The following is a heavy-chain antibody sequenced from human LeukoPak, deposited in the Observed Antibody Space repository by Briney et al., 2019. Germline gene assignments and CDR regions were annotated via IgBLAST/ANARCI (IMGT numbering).Heavy chain of an antibody. CDR3: ARAGYCGDGGCRGGSAFDV. V-gene: IGHV1-18*04. Sequence: ASVKVSCKTSGYTFTNYDIYWVRQAPGQGLECMGWISRYTGDTKYAQILQGRFTVTTDTSTSTAYMELRSLTYDDTAVYYCARAGYCGDGGCRGGSAFDVWGQGTMVTVSS. CDR1: GYTFTNYD. CDR2: ISRYTGDT. D-gene: IGHD2-15*01. J-gene: IGHJ3*01.